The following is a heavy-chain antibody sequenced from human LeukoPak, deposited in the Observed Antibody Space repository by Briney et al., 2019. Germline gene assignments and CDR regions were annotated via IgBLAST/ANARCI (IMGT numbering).Heavy chain of an antibody. CDR3: ARGYFWGWNSGVKDY. D-gene: IGHD1-7*01. CDR1: GGSFSGYY. V-gene: IGHV4-34*01. Sequence: KPSETLSLTCAVYGGSFSGYYWSWIRQPPGKGLEWIGEINHSGSTNYNPSLKSRVTISVDTSKNQFSLKLSSVTAADTAVYYCARGYFWGWNSGVKDYWGQGTLVTVSS. J-gene: IGHJ4*02. CDR2: INHSGST.